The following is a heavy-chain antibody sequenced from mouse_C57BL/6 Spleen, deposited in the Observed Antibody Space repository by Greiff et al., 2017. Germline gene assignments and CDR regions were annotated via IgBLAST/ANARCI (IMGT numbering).Heavy chain of an antibody. J-gene: IGHJ2*01. D-gene: IGHD3-2*01. CDR1: GYAFSSSW. CDR2: IYPGDGDT. V-gene: IGHV1-82*01. CDR3: ARRETARGLDY. Sequence: LQESGPELVKPGASVKISCKASGYAFSSSWMNWVKQRPGKGLEWIGRIYPGDGDTNYNGKFKGKATLTADKSSSTAYMQLSSLTSEDSAVYCCARRETARGLDYWGQGTTLTVSS.